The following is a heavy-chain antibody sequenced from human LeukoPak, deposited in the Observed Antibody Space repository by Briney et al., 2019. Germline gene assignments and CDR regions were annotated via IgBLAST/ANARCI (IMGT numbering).Heavy chain of an antibody. CDR2: IIPILGIA. J-gene: IGHJ3*02. Sequence: SVKVSRKASGGTFSSYAISWVRQAPGQGLEWMGRIIPILGIANYAQKLQGRVTITADKSTSTAYMELSSLRSEDTAVYYCARTHIVVVVAATLSRAFDIWGQGTMVTVSS. CDR3: ARTHIVVVVAATLSRAFDI. V-gene: IGHV1-69*04. CDR1: GGTFSSYA. D-gene: IGHD2-15*01.